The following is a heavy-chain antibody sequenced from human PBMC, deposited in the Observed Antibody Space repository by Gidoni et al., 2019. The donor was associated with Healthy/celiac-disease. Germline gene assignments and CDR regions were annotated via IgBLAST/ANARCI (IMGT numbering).Heavy chain of an antibody. CDR3: ARRSVETPFDY. D-gene: IGHD3-10*01. Sequence: QLQLQESGPGLVNPSETLSLTCTVSGGSISSSSYYWGWIRQPPGKGLEWIGSIYYSGSTYYNPSLKSRVTISVDTSKNQFSLKLSSVTAADTAVYYCARRSVETPFDYWGQGTLVTVSS. CDR1: GGSISSSSYY. CDR2: IYYSGST. J-gene: IGHJ4*02. V-gene: IGHV4-39*01.